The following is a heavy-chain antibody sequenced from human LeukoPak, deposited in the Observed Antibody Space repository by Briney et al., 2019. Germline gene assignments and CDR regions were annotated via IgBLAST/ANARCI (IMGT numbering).Heavy chain of an antibody. CDR3: ARDRGIAGTMLLFGY. CDR1: GYTFTGYY. V-gene: IGHV1-2*02. D-gene: IGHD3-10*02. J-gene: IGHJ4*02. Sequence: ASVIVSCKTSGYTFTGYYIHWMRQAPGQGPECMGWMNPDNGGSTYAQNFQGRVSMTRDTSVSTAYLELSSLKSDDTAVYYCARDRGIAGTMLLFGYWGQGTLVTVSS. CDR2: MNPDNGGS.